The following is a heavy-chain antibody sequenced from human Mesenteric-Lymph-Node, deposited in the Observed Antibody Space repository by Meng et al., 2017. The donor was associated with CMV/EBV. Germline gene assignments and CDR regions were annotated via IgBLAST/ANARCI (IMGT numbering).Heavy chain of an antibody. Sequence: FTFSGYWMHWVRQAPGKGLVWVSRINSDGSRTTYADSVKGRFTISRDNAKHTLYLQMNSLRAEDTAVYYCAGRSGYSDSSGYYYYFDYWGQGTLVTVSS. CDR2: INSDGSRT. J-gene: IGHJ4*02. CDR3: AGRSGYSDSSGYYYYFDY. D-gene: IGHD3-22*01. V-gene: IGHV3-74*01. CDR1: FTFSGYW.